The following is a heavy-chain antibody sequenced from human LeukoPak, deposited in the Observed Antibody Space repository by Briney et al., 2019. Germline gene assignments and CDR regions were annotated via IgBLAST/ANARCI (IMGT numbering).Heavy chain of an antibody. Sequence: GGYLTLYCAASGFTFSSYWMSWVRPAQGKGLEWVANIKQDGSEKYYVDSVKGRFTISRDNAKNSLYLQMNSLRAEDTAVYYCARENTIPGVVINYWGQGTLVTVSS. CDR2: IKQDGSEK. CDR1: GFTFSSYW. CDR3: ARENTIPGVVINY. J-gene: IGHJ4*02. V-gene: IGHV3-7*01. D-gene: IGHD3-3*01.